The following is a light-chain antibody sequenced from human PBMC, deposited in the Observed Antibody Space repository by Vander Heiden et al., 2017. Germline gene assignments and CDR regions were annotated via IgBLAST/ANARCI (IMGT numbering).Light chain of an antibody. J-gene: IGKJ2*01. CDR2: AAS. Sequence: DIQMTQSPSSLSASVGDRVTITCRASQSISDYLNWYQQKPGKAPKLPLYAASSFLSRVPSRFRGSGSGTAFTLTILILPPQDFATSYFRQSDTTPYTFGQGTKLEIK. CDR3: RQSDTTPYT. V-gene: IGKV1-39*01. CDR1: QSISDY.